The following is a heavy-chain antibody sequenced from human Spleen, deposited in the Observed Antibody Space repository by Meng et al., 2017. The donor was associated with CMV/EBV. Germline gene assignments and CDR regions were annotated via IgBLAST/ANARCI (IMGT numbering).Heavy chain of an antibody. D-gene: IGHD2/OR15-2a*01. CDR2: ISTYNGNT. V-gene: IGHV1-18*01. Sequence: ASVKVSCKASGYTFTSYDINWVRQATGQGLEWMGWISTYNGNTNYVQKLQGRVTMTTDTSTSTAYMELRSLRSDDTAVYYCARDHSVNYYYGMDVWGQGTTVTVSS. CDR1: GYTFTSYD. CDR3: ARDHSVNYYYGMDV. J-gene: IGHJ6*02.